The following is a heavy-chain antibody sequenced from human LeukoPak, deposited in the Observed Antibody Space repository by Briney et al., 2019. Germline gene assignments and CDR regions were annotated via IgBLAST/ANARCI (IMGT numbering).Heavy chain of an antibody. CDR3: ATAGQYSYGSYYFDY. CDR1: GYTLTELS. V-gene: IGHV1-24*01. D-gene: IGHD5-18*01. CDR2: FDPEDGET. J-gene: IGHJ4*02. Sequence: ASVKVSCKVSGYTLTELSMHWVRQAPGKGLEWMGGFDPEDGETIYAQKFQGRVTMTEDTSADTAYMELCSLRSEDTAVYYCATAGQYSYGSYYFDYWGQGTLVTVSS.